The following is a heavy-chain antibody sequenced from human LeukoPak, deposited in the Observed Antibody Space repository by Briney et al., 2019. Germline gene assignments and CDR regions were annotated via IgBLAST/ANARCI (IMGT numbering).Heavy chain of an antibody. V-gene: IGHV4-4*07. Sequence: TSETLSLTCTVSGGSISSYYWSWIRQPAGKGLEWIGRIYTSGSTNYNPSLKSRVTISVDTSKNQFSLKLSSVTAADTAVYYCARDRDLYYYYMDVWGKGTTVTVSS. D-gene: IGHD3-10*01. J-gene: IGHJ6*03. CDR2: IYTSGST. CDR3: ARDRDLYYYYMDV. CDR1: GGSISSYY.